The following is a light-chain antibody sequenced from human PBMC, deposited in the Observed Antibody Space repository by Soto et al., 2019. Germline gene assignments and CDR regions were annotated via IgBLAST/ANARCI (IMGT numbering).Light chain of an antibody. CDR1: QSIGRW. CDR2: DAS. CDR3: QQYNTYWT. J-gene: IGKJ1*01. V-gene: IGKV1-5*01. Sequence: DIQITQSPSSLSASVGDRVTITCRASQSIGRWLAWYQQTPGKAPKVLIYDASTLKSGVPSRFSGSGSGTDFTLTIRSLQPDDFAIYYCQQYNTYWTFGQGTKVDIK.